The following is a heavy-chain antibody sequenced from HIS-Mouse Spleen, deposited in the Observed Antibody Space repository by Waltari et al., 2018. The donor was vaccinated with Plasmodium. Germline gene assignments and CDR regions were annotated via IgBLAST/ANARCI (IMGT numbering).Heavy chain of an antibody. CDR1: GGSFSGYF. CDR2: INHSGST. D-gene: IGHD6-19*01. V-gene: IGHV4-34*01. J-gene: IGHJ4*02. Sequence: QVQLQQWGAGLLKPSETLSLTCAVHGGSFSGYFWRWIRQPPGKGLEWIGEINHSGSTNYNPSLKSRVTISVDTSKNQFSLKLSSVTAADTAVYYCARGPGYSSGWYYFDYWGQGTLVTVSS. CDR3: ARGPGYSSGWYYFDY.